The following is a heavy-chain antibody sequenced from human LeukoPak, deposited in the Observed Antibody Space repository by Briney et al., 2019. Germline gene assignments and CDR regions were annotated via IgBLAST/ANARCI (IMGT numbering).Heavy chain of an antibody. D-gene: IGHD4-23*01. Sequence: GGSLRLSCAGSGFSLRNYAMSWVRQAPGKGLEWVSSISGSGSNTYYADSVKGRFTISRDNSKNTLYLQMNSLRAEDTAVYYCATVEFDYWGQGTLVTVSS. CDR2: ISGSGSNT. J-gene: IGHJ4*02. V-gene: IGHV3-23*01. CDR1: GFSLRNYA. CDR3: ATVEFDY.